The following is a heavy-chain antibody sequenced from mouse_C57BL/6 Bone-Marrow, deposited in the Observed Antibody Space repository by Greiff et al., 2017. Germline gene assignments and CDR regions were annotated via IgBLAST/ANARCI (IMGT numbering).Heavy chain of an antibody. CDR1: GYTFTTYP. J-gene: IGHJ2*01. CDR2: FHPYNDDT. D-gene: IGHD2-1*01. Sequence: QVQLQQSGAELVKPGASVKMSCKASGYTFTTYPIEWMKQNHGKSLEWIGYFHPYNDDTKYNDKFKGKATLTVEKSSSTVYLELSRLASDDSAVYYCAIGGNYGGYYFDFWGQGTTLTVSS. CDR3: AIGGNYGGYYFDF. V-gene: IGHV1-47*01.